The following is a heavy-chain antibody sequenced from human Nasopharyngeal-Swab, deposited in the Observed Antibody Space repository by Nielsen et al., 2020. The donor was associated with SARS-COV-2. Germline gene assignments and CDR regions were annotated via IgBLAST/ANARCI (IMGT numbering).Heavy chain of an antibody. V-gene: IGHV1-69*04. CDR1: GGTFNTHA. CDR2: INPILGIA. J-gene: IGHJ6*02. Sequence: KVSCKASGGTFNTHAINWVRQAPGQGLEWKGRINPILGIADNAQKFQDRVTITVDKSTSTAYMELRSLTSEDTAVYYCARIHFVVGRGYFTRLDVWGQGTSVTVSS. D-gene: IGHD2-21*01. CDR3: ARIHFVVGRGYFTRLDV.